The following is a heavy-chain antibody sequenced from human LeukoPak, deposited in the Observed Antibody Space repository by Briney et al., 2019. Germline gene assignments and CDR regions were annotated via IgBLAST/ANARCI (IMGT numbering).Heavy chain of an antibody. CDR2: MNPNSGNT. J-gene: IGHJ4*02. CDR1: GYTFTSYY. V-gene: IGHV1-8*02. CDR3: ARGSAQTYYIDY. Sequence: ASVKVSCKASGYTFTSYYMHWVRQATGQGLEWMGWMNPNSGNTGYAQKFQGRVTMTRNTSISTAYMELSSLRSEDTAVYYCARGSAQTYYIDYWGQGTLVTVSS. D-gene: IGHD6-25*01.